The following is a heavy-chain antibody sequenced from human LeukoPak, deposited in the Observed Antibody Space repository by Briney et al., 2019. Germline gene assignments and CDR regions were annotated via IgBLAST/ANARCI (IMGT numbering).Heavy chain of an antibody. D-gene: IGHD3-22*01. CDR1: GFTFGSYS. V-gene: IGHV3-21*01. J-gene: IGHJ4*02. CDR3: ARDRLPTYYYDSSGYTTDY. Sequence: KIGGSLRLSCAASGFTFGSYSMNWVRQAPGKGLEWVSSISSSSSYIYYADSVKGRFTISRDNAKNSLYLQMNSLRAEDTAVYYCARDRLPTYYYDSSGYTTDYWGQGTLVTVSS. CDR2: ISSSSSYI.